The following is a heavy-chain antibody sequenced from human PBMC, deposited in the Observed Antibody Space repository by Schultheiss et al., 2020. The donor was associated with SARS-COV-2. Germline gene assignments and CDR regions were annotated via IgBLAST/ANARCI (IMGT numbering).Heavy chain of an antibody. J-gene: IGHJ6*02. Sequence: SETLSLTCTVSGGSISSYYWSWIRQPPGKGLEWIGSIYHSGSTYYNPSLKSRVTISVDTSKNQFSLKLSSVTAADTAVYYCARDRDSSAWYWSGLDVWGQGTTVTVSS. CDR3: ARDRDSSAWYWSGLDV. CDR1: GGSISSYY. D-gene: IGHD6-19*01. V-gene: IGHV4-59*12. CDR2: IYHSGST.